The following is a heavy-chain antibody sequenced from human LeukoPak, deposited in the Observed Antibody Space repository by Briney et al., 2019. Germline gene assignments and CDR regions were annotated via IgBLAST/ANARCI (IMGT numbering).Heavy chain of an antibody. CDR3: ARQLLWFGEFDAFDI. CDR2: IYPGDSDT. CDR1: GYSFTSYW. V-gene: IGHV5-51*01. J-gene: IGHJ3*02. Sequence: PGESLKISCKGSGYSFTSYWIGWVRQMPGKGLEWMGIIYPGDSDTRYSPSFQGQVTISADKSISTAYLQWSSLKASDTATYYCARQLLWFGEFDAFDIWGQGTMVTVSS. D-gene: IGHD3-10*01.